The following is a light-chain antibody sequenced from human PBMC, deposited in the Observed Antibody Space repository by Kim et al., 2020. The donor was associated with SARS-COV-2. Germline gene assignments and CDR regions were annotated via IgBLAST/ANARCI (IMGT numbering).Light chain of an antibody. J-gene: IGKJ2*04. CDR2: AVS. Sequence: SASTGDRVHITCRASHDVITYLAWYQHKPGKAPNLLMYAVSTLHSGVPSRFRGSGSGTDFTLTISCLQSEDFATYYCQQYYSYPCSFGQGTKLEI. CDR1: HDVITY. CDR3: QQYYSYPCS. V-gene: IGKV1-8*01.